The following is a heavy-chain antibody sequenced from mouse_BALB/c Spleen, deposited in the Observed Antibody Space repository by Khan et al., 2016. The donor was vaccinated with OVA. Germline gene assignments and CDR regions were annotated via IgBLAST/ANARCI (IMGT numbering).Heavy chain of an antibody. Sequence: EVELVESGGGLVSPGGSLKLSCEVSGFTFSTYAMSWIRQTPETRLEWVATISSGGSYTYYSDNMKGRFTISRDNAKNTLYLQMSRLRSEDPSMYYCSMVYFGYLDYWGQDTTLTVSS. D-gene: IGHD1-1*02. CDR1: GFTFSTYA. V-gene: IGHV5-9-1*01. J-gene: IGHJ2*01. CDR2: ISSGGSYT. CDR3: SMVYFGYLDY.